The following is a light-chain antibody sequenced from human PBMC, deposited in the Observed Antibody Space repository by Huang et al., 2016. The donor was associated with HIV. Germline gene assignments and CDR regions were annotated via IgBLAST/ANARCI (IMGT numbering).Light chain of an antibody. J-gene: IGKJ4*01. CDR1: QDISNY. Sequence: DIQMTQSPSSLSASVGDRVTITCQASQDISNYLNWYQQKPGKAPKLLIYDASNLETGVPSRFSGSGSGTDFTFTIRSLQPEDIATYFCQQYDNLSLTFGGGTKVEIK. CDR2: DAS. V-gene: IGKV1-33*01. CDR3: QQYDNLSLT.